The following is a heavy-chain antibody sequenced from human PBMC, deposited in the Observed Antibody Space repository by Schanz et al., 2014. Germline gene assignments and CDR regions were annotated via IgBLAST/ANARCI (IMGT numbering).Heavy chain of an antibody. J-gene: IGHJ3*02. CDR1: GITFSSHS. D-gene: IGHD3-10*01. V-gene: IGHV3-23*01. Sequence: EVQLLESGGGLVQPGGSLRLSCAASGITFSSHSFNWVRQAPGKGLEWVSAISGSGGSTYYADSVRGRFTISRDNAENTLFLQMNSLRAEDTAVYYCAKGRFGELSAFDIWGQGTMVTVSS. CDR3: AKGRFGELSAFDI. CDR2: ISGSGGST.